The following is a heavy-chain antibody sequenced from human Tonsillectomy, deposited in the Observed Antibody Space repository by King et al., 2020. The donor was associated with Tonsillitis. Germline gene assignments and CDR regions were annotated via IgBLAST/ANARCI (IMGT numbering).Heavy chain of an antibody. V-gene: IGHV3-23*04. J-gene: IGHJ4*02. CDR2: IAGTGTYT. D-gene: IGHD1-26*01. CDR3: AKNSASTYGYFEY. CDR1: GFTFNNYA. Sequence: DVQLVESGGGLGQPGGSLRLSCAASGFTFNNYALSWVRQAPGKGLEWVSTIAGTGTYTYYADSVKGRFTNSRDNSKNTMYMQMNSLRAEDTAIYYCAKNSASTYGYFEYWGRGTLVTVSS.